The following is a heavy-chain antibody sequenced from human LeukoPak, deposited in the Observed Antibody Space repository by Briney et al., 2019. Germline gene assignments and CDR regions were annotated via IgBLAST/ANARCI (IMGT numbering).Heavy chain of an antibody. D-gene: IGHD6-13*01. CDR1: G. Sequence: GINWVRQAPGKGLEWVAVISYDGTDKYYTDSVKGRFTISRDRSTNTVSLEMNSLRPEDTAVYCCAKSLSGWWTPGLDYLGQGTLVTVSS. CDR3: AKSLSGWWTPGLDY. CDR2: ISYDGTDK. V-gene: IGHV3-30*18. J-gene: IGHJ4*02.